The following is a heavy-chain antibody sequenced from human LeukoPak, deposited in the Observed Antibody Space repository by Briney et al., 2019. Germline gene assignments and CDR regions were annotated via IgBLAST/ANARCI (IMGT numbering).Heavy chain of an antibody. J-gene: IGHJ4*02. D-gene: IGHD3-22*01. CDR2: ISWNGDNI. CDR3: AKGNYYDSSGFYGFFSDY. V-gene: IGHV3-9*01. CDR1: GFTFDDYA. Sequence: PGGSLRLSCVASGFTFDDYAMHWVRQVPGKGLEWVSGISWNGDNIEYADFLKGRFTISRDNAKNALYLQMSSLRPDDTAFYYCAKGNYYDSSGFYGFFSDYWGQGTLVTVSS.